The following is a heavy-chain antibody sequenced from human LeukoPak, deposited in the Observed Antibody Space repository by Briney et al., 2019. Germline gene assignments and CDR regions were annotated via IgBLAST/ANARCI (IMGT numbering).Heavy chain of an antibody. D-gene: IGHD5-12*01. CDR3: ATATASGYYWYFDL. J-gene: IGHJ2*01. Sequence: ASVKVSCKASGYIFTGYYIHWVRQAPGQGLEWMGWINPNSGGTNYAQKFQDRVTMTRDTSISTAYLELSRLRSDDTAVYYCATATASGYYWYFDLWGRGTLVTVSS. CDR2: INPNSGGT. V-gene: IGHV1-2*02. CDR1: GYIFTGYY.